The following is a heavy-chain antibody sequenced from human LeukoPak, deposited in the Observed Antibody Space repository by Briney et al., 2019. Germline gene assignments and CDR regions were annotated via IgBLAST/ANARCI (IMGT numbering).Heavy chain of an antibody. J-gene: IGHJ3*02. D-gene: IGHD5-18*01. CDR3: AILGYSYGCGDAFDI. V-gene: IGHV1-24*01. CDR2: FDPEDGET. CDR1: GYTLTELS. Sequence: ASVKVSCKVSGYTLTELSMHWVRQAPGKGLEWMGGFDPEDGETIYAQKFQGRVTMTEDTSTDTAYMELSSLRSEDTAVYYCAILGYSYGCGDAFDIWGQGTMVTVSS.